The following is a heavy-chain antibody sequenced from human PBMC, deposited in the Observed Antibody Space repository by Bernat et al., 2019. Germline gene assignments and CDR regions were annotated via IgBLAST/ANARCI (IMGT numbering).Heavy chain of an antibody. J-gene: IGHJ5*02. CDR3: ARDRFLDSSSWFDP. CDR1: GYTFTGYY. V-gene: IGHV1-2*02. Sequence: QVQLVQSGAEVKKPGASVKVSCKASGYTFTGYYMHWVRQALGQGLEWMGWINPNSGGTNYAQKFQGRLTMTRDTSISTAYMELSRLRSDDTAVYYCARDRFLDSSSWFDPWRQGTLAPLPS. D-gene: IGHD6-6*01. CDR2: INPNSGGT.